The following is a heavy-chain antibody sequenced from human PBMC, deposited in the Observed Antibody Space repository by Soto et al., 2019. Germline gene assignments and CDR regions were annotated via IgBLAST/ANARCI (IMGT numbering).Heavy chain of an antibody. CDR1: GFTFSSYA. V-gene: IGHV3-23*01. J-gene: IGHJ4*02. Sequence: EVQLLESGGGLVQPGGSLRLSCAASGFTFSSYAMWWVRQAPGKGLECVSAISGGGETTYYADSVKGRFTISRDNSKNTLYLQMNSLRAEAKAVYYCAFNSGSGSYYFDYWGQGTLVTVSS. CDR2: ISGGGETT. D-gene: IGHD3-10*01. CDR3: AFNSGSGSYYFDY.